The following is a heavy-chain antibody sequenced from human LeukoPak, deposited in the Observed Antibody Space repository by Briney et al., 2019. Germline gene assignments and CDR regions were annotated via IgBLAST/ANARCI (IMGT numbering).Heavy chain of an antibody. CDR2: ISSDGSNK. Sequence: PRGSLRLSCAASGFTFSNYAMHWVRQAPGKGLEWVAVISSDGSNKYYADSVKGRFTISRDNSKNTLYVQMNSLRAEDTAVYYCAKTETTVTASFDYWGQGTLVTVSS. CDR1: GFTFSNYA. D-gene: IGHD4-17*01. CDR3: AKTETTVTASFDY. V-gene: IGHV3-30*04. J-gene: IGHJ4*02.